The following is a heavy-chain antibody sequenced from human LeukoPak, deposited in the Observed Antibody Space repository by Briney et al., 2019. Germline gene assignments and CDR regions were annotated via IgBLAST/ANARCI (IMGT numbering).Heavy chain of an antibody. CDR1: GFTFSSYG. V-gene: IGHV3-33*01. J-gene: IGHJ6*02. CDR3: ARDPYDFWSGYYWYYYYGMDV. CDR2: IWYDGSNK. Sequence: GGSLRLSCAASGFTFSSYGMHWVRQAPGKGLEWVAVIWYDGSNKYYADSVKGRFTISRDNSKNTLYLQMDSLRAEDTAVYYCARDPYDFWSGYYWYYYYGMDVWGQGTTVTVSS. D-gene: IGHD3-3*01.